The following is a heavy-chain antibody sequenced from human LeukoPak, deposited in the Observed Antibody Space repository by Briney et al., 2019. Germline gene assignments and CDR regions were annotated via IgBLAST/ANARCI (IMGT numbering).Heavy chain of an antibody. CDR3: ARVSYRGGSHFDY. D-gene: IGHD3-16*02. CDR2: ISSSSSTI. V-gene: IGHV3-48*04. J-gene: IGHJ4*02. CDR1: GFTFSSYN. Sequence: GGSLRLSCAASGFTFSSYNMNWVRQAPGKGLEWVSYISSSSSTIFYADSVQGRFTISRNNAKNSLYLQMSSLRVEDTAVYYCARVSYRGGSHFDYGGQGTLVTVSS.